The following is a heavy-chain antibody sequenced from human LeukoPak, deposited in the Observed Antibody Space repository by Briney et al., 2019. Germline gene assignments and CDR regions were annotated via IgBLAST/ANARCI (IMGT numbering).Heavy chain of an antibody. CDR3: ARGSTTVATKDWFHP. CDR1: GFTFSNYC. CDR2: INTYGTST. D-gene: IGHD5-12*01. J-gene: IGHJ5*02. V-gene: IGHV3-74*03. Sequence: PGGSLRLSCAASGFTFSNYCMHGGRQVPGKGLLWVARINTYGTSTTYGDSVEGRFTISRDNAKNTLYLEMNSLRDDDTAVYYCARGSTTVATKDWFHPWGQGTQVTVSS.